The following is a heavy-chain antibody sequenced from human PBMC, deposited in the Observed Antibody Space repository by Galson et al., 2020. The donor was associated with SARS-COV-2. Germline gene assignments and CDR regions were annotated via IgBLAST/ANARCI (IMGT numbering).Heavy chain of an antibody. CDR2: INPNSGGT. CDR1: GYTFTSYD. J-gene: IGHJ5*02. V-gene: IGHV1-2*02. D-gene: IGHD3-10*01. Sequence: GASVKVSCKASGYTFTSYDINWVRQATGQGLEWMGWINPNSGGTNDAQKFRGRVTVTRDTSINTVYMELSRLRSDDTAVYYCARGRGLIGGINWFDPWGQGTLVTVSS. CDR3: ARGRGLIGGINWFDP.